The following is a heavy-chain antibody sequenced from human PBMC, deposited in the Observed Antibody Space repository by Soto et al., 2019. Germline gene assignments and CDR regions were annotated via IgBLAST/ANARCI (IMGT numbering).Heavy chain of an antibody. V-gene: IGHV3-15*07. Sequence: SVSNAWMNWVRQAPGKGLEWVGRIKSKTDGGTTDYAAPVKGRFTISRDDSKNTLYLQMNSLKTEDTAVYYCTTVFKYYYDSSGTGGWYYFDYWGQGTLVTVSS. J-gene: IGHJ4*02. CDR1: SVSNAW. CDR2: IKSKTDGGTT. CDR3: TTVFKYYYDSSGTGGWYYFDY. D-gene: IGHD3-22*01.